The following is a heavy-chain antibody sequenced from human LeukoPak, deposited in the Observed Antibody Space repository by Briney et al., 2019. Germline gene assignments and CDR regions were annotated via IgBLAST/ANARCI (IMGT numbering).Heavy chain of an antibody. CDR3: SGSGWTTDAFDI. CDR1: GFTFGNYN. CDR2: ISTTSTSI. Sequence: GGSLRLSCAASGFTFGNYNMNWVRQAPGKGLEWVSSISTTSTSIYYADSVKGRFTISRDNAKNSPYLQMNSLRAEDTAVYYCSGSGWTTDAFDIWGQGTMVTVSS. J-gene: IGHJ3*02. V-gene: IGHV3-21*01. D-gene: IGHD6-19*01.